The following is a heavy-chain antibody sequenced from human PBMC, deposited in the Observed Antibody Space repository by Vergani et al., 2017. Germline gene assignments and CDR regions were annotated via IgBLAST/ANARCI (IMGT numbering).Heavy chain of an antibody. J-gene: IGHJ4*02. Sequence: QVQLVESGGGGVQPGRSLRLSCVASEFSFSNYGMHWVRQAPGKGLEWVAGIWYDGSIKYYADSVKGRFTVSRDNSKNTLYLQMNSLRAEDTALYYCAGAVVTAMAFDYWGQGTTVTVS. CDR1: EFSFSNYG. D-gene: IGHD5-18*01. CDR2: IWYDGSIK. CDR3: AGAVVTAMAFDY. V-gene: IGHV3-33*01.